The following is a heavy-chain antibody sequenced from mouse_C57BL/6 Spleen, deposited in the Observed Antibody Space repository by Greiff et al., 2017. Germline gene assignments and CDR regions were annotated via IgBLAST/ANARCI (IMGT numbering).Heavy chain of an antibody. J-gene: IGHJ1*03. D-gene: IGHD5-1*01. CDR2: IDPSDSYT. V-gene: IGHV1-50*01. CDR1: GYTFTSYW. CDR3: ARCPVSTHWYFDV. Sequence: QVQLQQPGAELVKPGASVKLSCKASGYTFTSYWMQWVKQRPGQGLEWIGEIDPSDSYTTYNQKFKGKATLTVDTSSSTAYMQLSSLTSEDSAVYYCARCPVSTHWYFDVWGTGTTVTVSS.